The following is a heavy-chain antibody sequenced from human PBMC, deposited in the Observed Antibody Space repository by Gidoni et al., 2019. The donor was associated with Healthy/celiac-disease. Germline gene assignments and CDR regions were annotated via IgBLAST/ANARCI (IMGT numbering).Heavy chain of an antibody. Sequence: QVQLVESGGGVVQPGRSLRLSCAASGFPFSSCGMHWVRQAPGKGLEWVAVIWYDGSNKYYADSVKGRFTISRDNSKNTLYLQMNSLRAEDTAVYYCARDPYYYDSSGYYFDYWGQGTLVTVSS. V-gene: IGHV3-33*01. CDR3: ARDPYYYDSSGYYFDY. J-gene: IGHJ4*02. CDR2: IWYDGSNK. CDR1: GFPFSSCG. D-gene: IGHD3-22*01.